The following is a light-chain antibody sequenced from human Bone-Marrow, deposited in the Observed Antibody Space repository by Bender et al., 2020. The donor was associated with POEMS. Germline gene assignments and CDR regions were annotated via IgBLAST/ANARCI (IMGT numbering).Light chain of an antibody. J-gene: IGLJ3*02. Sequence: QSVLTQPPSVSGAPGQRVTISCTGSSSNVGAGYDVHWYQQLPGTAPKLLIYDNYIRPSGVPDRFSGSKSGTSASLAITGLQAEDEAIYFCVAWDASLNGWVFGGGTKLTVL. CDR2: DNY. CDR1: SSNVGAGYD. CDR3: VAWDASLNGWV. V-gene: IGLV1-50*01.